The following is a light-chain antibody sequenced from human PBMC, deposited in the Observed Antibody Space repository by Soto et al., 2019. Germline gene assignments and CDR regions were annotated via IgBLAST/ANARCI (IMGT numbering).Light chain of an antibody. J-gene: IGKJ1*01. CDR1: QSVSSS. V-gene: IGKV3-15*01. CDR2: GAS. Sequence: EIVMTQSPPTLSVSPGERATLSCRASQSVSSSLAWYQQKPGQAPRLLIYGASTRATGIPARFSGSGSGTEFTLTISSLQSEDFAVYYCQQYNNWLWTFGQGTKVDIK. CDR3: QQYNNWLWT.